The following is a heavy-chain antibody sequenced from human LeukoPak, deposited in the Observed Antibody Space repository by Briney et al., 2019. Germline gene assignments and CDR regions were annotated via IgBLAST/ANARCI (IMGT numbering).Heavy chain of an antibody. V-gene: IGHV3-7*01. CDR1: GFTFSSYW. J-gene: IGHJ4*02. Sequence: GGSLRLSCAASGFTFSSYWMSRVRQAPGKGLEWVANIKQDGSEKYYVDSVKGRFTISRDNAKNSLYLQMNSLRAEDTAVYYCARDSSGSYSQGFDYWGQGTLVTVSS. CDR3: ARDSSGSYSQGFDY. CDR2: IKQDGSEK. D-gene: IGHD3-10*01.